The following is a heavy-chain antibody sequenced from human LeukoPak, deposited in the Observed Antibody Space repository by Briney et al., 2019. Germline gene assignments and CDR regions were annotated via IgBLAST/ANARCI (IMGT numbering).Heavy chain of an antibody. J-gene: IGHJ6*02. V-gene: IGHV1-18*01. D-gene: IGHD3-10*01. CDR2: ISAYNGNT. Sequence: APVKVSCKASGYTFTSYGISWVRQAPGQGPEWMGWISAYNGNTNYAQKLQGRVTMTTDTSTSTAYMELRSLRSDDTAVYYCARVQDGGSGSYYRPYYYYGMDVWGQGTTVTVSS. CDR3: ARVQDGGSGSYYRPYYYYGMDV. CDR1: GYTFTSYG.